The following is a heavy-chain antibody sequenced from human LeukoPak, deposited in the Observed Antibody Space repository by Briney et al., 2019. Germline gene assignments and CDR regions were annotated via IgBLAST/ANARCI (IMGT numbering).Heavy chain of an antibody. CDR1: GGSISSSSYY. CDR2: IYYSGST. V-gene: IGHV4-39*07. CDR3: ARPAEGLGLFGYYYYYMDV. Sequence: KPSETLSLTCTVSGGSISSSSYYWGWIRQPPGKGLEWIGSIYYSGSTYYNPSLKSRVTISVDTSKNQFSLKLSSVTAADTAVYYCARPAEGLGLFGYYYYYMDVWGKGTTVTVSS. J-gene: IGHJ6*03. D-gene: IGHD3-3*01.